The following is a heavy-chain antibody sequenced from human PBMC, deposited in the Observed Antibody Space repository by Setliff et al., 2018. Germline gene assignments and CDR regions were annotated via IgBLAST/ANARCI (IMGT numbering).Heavy chain of an antibody. CDR2: IYHSGST. J-gene: IGHJ6*03. CDR1: GGSISSSNW. CDR3: ARAFIVAPTLFFRRRKGNYMDV. Sequence: PSETLSLTCAVSGGSISSSNWGSWVRQPPGKGLEWIGEIYHSGSTNYNPSLKSRVTISVDKSKNQFSLKLSSVTAADTAVYYCARAFIVAPTLFFRRRKGNYMDVWGKGTTVTVSS. V-gene: IGHV4-4*02. D-gene: IGHD2-21*01.